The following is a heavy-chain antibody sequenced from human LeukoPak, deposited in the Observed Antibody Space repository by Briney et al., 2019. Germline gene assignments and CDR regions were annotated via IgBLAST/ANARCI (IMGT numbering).Heavy chain of an antibody. Sequence: RGESLKISCKGSGYSFTSYWIGWVRQMPGKGLEWRGIIYPGDSDTRYSPPFQGQGTISADKSISAAYRQWTSLKASDTAMYYCARVTGDYVDYWGQGTLVTVSS. CDR2: IYPGDSDT. J-gene: IGHJ4*02. CDR3: ARVTGDYVDY. V-gene: IGHV5-51*01. CDR1: GYSFTSYW. D-gene: IGHD3-9*01.